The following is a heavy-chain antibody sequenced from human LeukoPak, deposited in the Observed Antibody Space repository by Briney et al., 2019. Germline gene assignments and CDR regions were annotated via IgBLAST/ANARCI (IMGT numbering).Heavy chain of an antibody. CDR3: AKGVSSSWSAGTFDY. CDR2: ISWNSGSI. V-gene: IGHV3-9*03. CDR1: GFTFDDYA. J-gene: IGHJ4*02. Sequence: GGSLRLSCAASGFTFDDYAMHWVRQAPGKGLEWVSGISWNSGSIGYADSVKGRFTISRDNAKNSLYLQMNSLRAEDMALYYCAKGVSSSWSAGTFDYWGQGTLVTVSS. D-gene: IGHD6-13*01.